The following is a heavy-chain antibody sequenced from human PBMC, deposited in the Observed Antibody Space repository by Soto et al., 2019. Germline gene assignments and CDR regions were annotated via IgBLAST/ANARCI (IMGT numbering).Heavy chain of an antibody. CDR1: GYTFTSYD. J-gene: IGHJ6*02. Sequence: RASVKVSCKASGYTFTSYDINWVRQATGQGLEWMGWMNPNSGNTGYAQKFQGRVTMTRNTSISTAYMELSSLRSEDTAVYYCAESSTSHYYYYGMDVWGPGTPVTVSS. CDR2: MNPNSGNT. D-gene: IGHD2-2*01. V-gene: IGHV1-8*01. CDR3: AESSTSHYYYYGMDV.